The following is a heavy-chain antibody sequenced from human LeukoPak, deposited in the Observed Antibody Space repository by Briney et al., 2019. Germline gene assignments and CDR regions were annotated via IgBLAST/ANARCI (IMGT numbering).Heavy chain of an antibody. CDR2: TYYRSTWYN. CDR3: ARGRYSAEEFDY. CDR1: GDSVSSSSAA. J-gene: IGHJ4*02. D-gene: IGHD2-15*01. Sequence: SQTLSLTCAISGDSVSSSSAAWHWIRQSPSRGLEWLGRTYYRSTWYNDYAVSVKSRIIINPDTSKNQFSLQLNSVTPEDTAFYYCARGRYSAEEFDYWGQGTLVTVSS. V-gene: IGHV6-1*01.